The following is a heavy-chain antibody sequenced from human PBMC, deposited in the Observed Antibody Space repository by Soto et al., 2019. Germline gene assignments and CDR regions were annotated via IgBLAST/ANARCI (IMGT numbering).Heavy chain of an antibody. CDR2: ISSSSSTI. CDR1: GFTFSSYS. CDR3: ARDSLALDCSSTSCRLAGPGRLDY. Sequence: GGSLRLSCAASGFTFSSYSMNWVRQAPGKGLEWVSYISSSSSTIYYADSVKGRFTISRDNAKNSLYLQMNSLRAEDTAVYYCARDSLALDCSSTSCRLAGPGRLDYWGQGTLVTVSS. J-gene: IGHJ4*02. V-gene: IGHV3-48*01. D-gene: IGHD2-2*01.